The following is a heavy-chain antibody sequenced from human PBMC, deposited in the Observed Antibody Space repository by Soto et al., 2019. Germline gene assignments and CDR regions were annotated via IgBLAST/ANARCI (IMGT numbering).Heavy chain of an antibody. V-gene: IGHV3-66*01. Sequence: PGGSLRLSCAASGFTVSSKYMSWVRQAPGKGLEWVSLIQNTGPTYYADSVKGRFTISRDTSENTVHLQMYSLRAEDTAVYYCVREDIRASGGLLDYWSQGTLVTGSA. J-gene: IGHJ4*02. CDR2: IQNTGPT. CDR1: GFTVSSKY. CDR3: VREDIRASGGLLDY. D-gene: IGHD2-15*01.